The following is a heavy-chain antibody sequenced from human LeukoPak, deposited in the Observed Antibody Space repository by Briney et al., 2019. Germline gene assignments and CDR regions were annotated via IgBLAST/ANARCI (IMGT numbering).Heavy chain of an antibody. CDR3: ARDSGSNYYYYMDV. V-gene: IGHV3-30-3*01. CDR2: ISYDGSNK. J-gene: IGHJ6*03. Sequence: GGSLRLSCAASGFTFSSYAMHWVRQAPGKGLEWVAVISYDGSNKYYADSVKGRFTISRDNSKNTLYLQMYSLRAEDTAVYYCARDSGSNYYYYMDVWGKGTTVTVSS. CDR1: GFTFSSYA.